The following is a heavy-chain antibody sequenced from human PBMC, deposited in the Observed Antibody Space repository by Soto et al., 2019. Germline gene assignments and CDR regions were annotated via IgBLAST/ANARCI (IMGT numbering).Heavy chain of an antibody. D-gene: IGHD3-22*01. CDR3: ARDSSGYYWFDP. V-gene: IGHV4-4*08. Sequence: PSEILSLTCIVSGGSISNYYWSWIRQPPGKGLEWIGYIYYSGSTNYNPSLQSRVTISVDTSKNQFSLKLSSVTAADTAVYYCARDSSGYYWFDPWGQGTLVTVSS. CDR1: GGSISNYY. J-gene: IGHJ5*02. CDR2: IYYSGST.